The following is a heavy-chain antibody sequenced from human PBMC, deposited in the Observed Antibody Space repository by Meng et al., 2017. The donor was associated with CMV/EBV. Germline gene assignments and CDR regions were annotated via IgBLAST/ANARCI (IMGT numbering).Heavy chain of an antibody. Sequence: QGLRTKSGQGWGNPFQTRSLTCTSSGGSICSVNYYWSWIRQPPGKGLEWSGYIYYSGGTFYNPSLKSRVTLSIYTSKNRFSLKLSSVTAADTAVYYYARVTSRLAGAFDYWGQGTLVTVSS. J-gene: IGHJ4*02. CDR2: IYYSGGT. D-gene: IGHD1-14*01. V-gene: IGHV4-30-4*08. CDR1: GGSICSVNYY. CDR3: ARVTSRLAGAFDY.